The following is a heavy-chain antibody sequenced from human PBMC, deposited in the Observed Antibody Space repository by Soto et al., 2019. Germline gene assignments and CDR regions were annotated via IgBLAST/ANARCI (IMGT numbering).Heavy chain of an antibody. CDR2: IYYDGST. V-gene: IGHV4-39*01. J-gene: IGHJ6*02. D-gene: IGHD5-12*01. CDR1: GASITSGTYY. CDR3: VSRLGYGFAMDV. Sequence: SQTLSLTCTVSGASITSGTYYWGWLRQPPGKGLEWIATIYYDGSTFYSPSLRTRVTISADTSKNQFSLKLNSVTASDTAVYYCVSRLGYGFAMDVWGQGTTVT.